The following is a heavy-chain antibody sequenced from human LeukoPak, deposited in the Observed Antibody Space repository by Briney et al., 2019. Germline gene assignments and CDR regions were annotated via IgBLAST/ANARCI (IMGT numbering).Heavy chain of an antibody. CDR2: IYYSGIT. CDR3: ARGTLAAAGPCFDY. Sequence: PSETLSLTCIVSGGSISRYYWSWIRQPPGKGLEWIGYIYYSGITTYNSSLKSRVTISLDTSKNQFSLKLSSLTAADTAVYYCARGTLAAAGPCFDYWGQGTLVTVSS. D-gene: IGHD6-13*01. J-gene: IGHJ4*02. CDR1: GGSISRYY. V-gene: IGHV4-59*01.